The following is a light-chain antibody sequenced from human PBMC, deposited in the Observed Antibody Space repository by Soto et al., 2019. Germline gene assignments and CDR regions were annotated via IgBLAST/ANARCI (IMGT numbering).Light chain of an antibody. J-gene: IGKJ4*01. V-gene: IGKV3-11*01. CDR2: DAS. CDR3: QHRSDWRPRLT. Sequence: EIVLTQSPATLSLSPGERATLSCGASRSVSSYLAWYQQKPGQAPRLLIYDASYKATGIPARFSGSASGTDFILTISSLAPEDFAVYYCQHRSDWRPRLTFGGGTKVEIK. CDR1: RSVSSY.